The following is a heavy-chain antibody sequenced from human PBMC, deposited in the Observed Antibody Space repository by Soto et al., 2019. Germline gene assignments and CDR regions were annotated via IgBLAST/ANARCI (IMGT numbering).Heavy chain of an antibody. CDR3: AKDSSPDYDFWSGYRYYFDY. CDR2: ISGSGGST. J-gene: IGHJ4*02. CDR1: GFTFSSYA. Sequence: EVQLLESGGGLVQPGGSLRLSCAASGFTFSSYAMSWVRQAPGKGLEWVSAISGSGGSTYYADSVKGRFTICSDNSKNTLYLQMNSLRAEDTAVYYCAKDSSPDYDFWSGYRYYFDYWGQGTLVTVSS. V-gene: IGHV3-23*01. D-gene: IGHD3-3*01.